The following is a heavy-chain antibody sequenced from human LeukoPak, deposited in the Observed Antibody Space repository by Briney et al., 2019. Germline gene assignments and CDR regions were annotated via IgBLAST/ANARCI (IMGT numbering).Heavy chain of an antibody. V-gene: IGHV4-61*05. CDR1: GGSISSSSCY. CDR2: IYYSGST. Sequence: PSETLSLTCTVSGGSISSSSCYWIWIRQPPGMGLEWIGYIYYSGSTNYNPSLKSRVTISVDTSKNQFSLKLSSVTAADTAVYYCARYSSSSREDHWGQGTLVTVSS. CDR3: ARYSSSSREDH. D-gene: IGHD6-13*01. J-gene: IGHJ4*02.